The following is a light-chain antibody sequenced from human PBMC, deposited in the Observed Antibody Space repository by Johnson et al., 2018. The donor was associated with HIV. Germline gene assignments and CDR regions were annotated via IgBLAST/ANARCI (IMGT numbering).Light chain of an antibody. V-gene: IGLV1-51*01. CDR1: SSNIGNNY. CDR3: GTWDSSLSAYV. CDR2: DNN. Sequence: QSVLTQPPSVSAAPGQKVTISCSGSSSNIGNNYVSWYQQLPGTAPRIVTYDNNKRPSGIPDRFSGSKSGTSATLAITGLQTGDEADYYCGTWDSSLSAYVFGTGTKVTVL. J-gene: IGLJ1*01.